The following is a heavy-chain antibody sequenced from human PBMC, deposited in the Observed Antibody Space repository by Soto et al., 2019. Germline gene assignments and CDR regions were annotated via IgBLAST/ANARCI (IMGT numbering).Heavy chain of an antibody. CDR1: GYSFTTYW. D-gene: IGHD2-8*02. Sequence: GESLKISCKGSGYSFTTYWLGWVRQVPGKGLEWMGIIYPGDSDTRYSPSFQGQVTISVDKSITTAYLQWSSLKASDTAMYYCARGYCTATICDPWFDPWGQGTLVTVS. J-gene: IGHJ5*02. CDR3: ARGYCTATICDPWFDP. CDR2: IYPGDSDT. V-gene: IGHV5-51*01.